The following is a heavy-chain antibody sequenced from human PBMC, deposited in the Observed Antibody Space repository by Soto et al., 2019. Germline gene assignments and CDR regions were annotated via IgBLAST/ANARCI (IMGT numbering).Heavy chain of an antibody. V-gene: IGHV3-23*01. D-gene: IGHD6-19*01. J-gene: IGHJ4*02. Sequence: GGSLSLSCAASGFTFRNYAMSWVRQTPEKGLEWVSAINGGGISTYFADSVKGRFSISRDSSKNTLYLQMNSLRGEDTAVYYCASHPTSITVAAHAPFDYWGQGTLVTVSS. CDR2: INGGGIST. CDR3: ASHPTSITVAAHAPFDY. CDR1: GFTFRNYA.